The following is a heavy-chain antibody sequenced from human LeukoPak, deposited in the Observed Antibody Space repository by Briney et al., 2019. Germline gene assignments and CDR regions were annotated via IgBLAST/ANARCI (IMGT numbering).Heavy chain of an antibody. V-gene: IGHV3-23*01. CDR3: AIMHRYYDGSGYWVQ. J-gene: IGHJ4*02. CDR1: GFTFSSYA. D-gene: IGHD3-22*01. CDR2: ISTSGGST. Sequence: GGSLRLSCAASGFTFSSYAMSWVRQAPGKGLEWVSGISTSGGSTSYEASVKGRFTISRDNHRNTLYMQMNSLRAEDTAVYYCAIMHRYYDGSGYWVQWGQGTLVTVSS.